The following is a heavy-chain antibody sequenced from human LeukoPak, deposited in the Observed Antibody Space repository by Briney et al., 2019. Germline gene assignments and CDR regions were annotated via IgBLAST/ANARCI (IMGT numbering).Heavy chain of an antibody. J-gene: IGHJ5*02. CDR2: ISGSGGST. CDR3: AKDRATRYFDWFPWFDP. V-gene: IGHV3-23*01. Sequence: GGSLRLSCEASGFSFDDYAMSWVRQAPGKGLEWVSAISGSGGSTYYADSVKGRFTISRDNSKNTLYLQMNSLRAEDTAVYYCAKDRATRYFDWFPWFDPWGQGTLVTVSS. CDR1: GFSFDDYA. D-gene: IGHD3-9*01.